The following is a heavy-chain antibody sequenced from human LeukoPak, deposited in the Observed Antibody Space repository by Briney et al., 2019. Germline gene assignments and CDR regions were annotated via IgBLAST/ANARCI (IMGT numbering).Heavy chain of an antibody. Sequence: ASVKVSCKASGYTFTSYYMHWVRQAPGQGLEWMGIINPSGGSTSYAQKFQGRVTMTRDTSTSTVYMELSSLRSEDTAVYYCERDRAGVVISHTYYYYGMDVWGQGTTVTVSS. J-gene: IGHJ6*02. D-gene: IGHD3-3*01. V-gene: IGHV1-46*01. CDR1: GYTFTSYY. CDR2: INPSGGST. CDR3: ERDRAGVVISHTYYYYGMDV.